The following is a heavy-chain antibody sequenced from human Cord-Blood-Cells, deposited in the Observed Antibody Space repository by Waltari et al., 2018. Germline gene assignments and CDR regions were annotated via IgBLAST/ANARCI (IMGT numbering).Heavy chain of an antibody. CDR2: IIPILGIA. Sequence: QVQLVQSGAEVKKPGSSVKVSCKASGGTFSSYAISWVRQAPGQGLEWMGRIIPILGIANYAQKFQGRVTITADKSTSTAYMELSSLRSEDTAVYYCARGRHCSSTSCYRGYYWYFDLWGRGTLVTVSS. J-gene: IGHJ2*01. CDR3: ARGRHCSSTSCYRGYYWYFDL. V-gene: IGHV1-69*09. D-gene: IGHD2-2*02. CDR1: GGTFSSYA.